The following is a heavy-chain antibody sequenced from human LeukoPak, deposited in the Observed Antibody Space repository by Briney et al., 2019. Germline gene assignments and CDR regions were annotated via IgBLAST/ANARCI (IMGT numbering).Heavy chain of an antibody. V-gene: IGHV4-34*01. CDR2: INHSGST. CDR1: GGSFSGYY. D-gene: IGHD3-3*01. J-gene: IGHJ4*02. CDR3: AGNHYDFWSGYYIALDY. Sequence: SETLSLTCAVYGGSFSGYYWSWIRQPPGKGLEWIGEINHSGSTNYNPPLKSRVTISVDTSKNQFSLKLSSVTAADTAVYYCAGNHYDFWSGYYIALDYWGQGTLVTVSS.